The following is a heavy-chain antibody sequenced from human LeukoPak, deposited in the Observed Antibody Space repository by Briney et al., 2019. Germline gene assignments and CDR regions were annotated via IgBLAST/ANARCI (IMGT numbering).Heavy chain of an antibody. CDR2: ISWHSEII. D-gene: IGHD3-22*01. CDR3: ARDRAGYYDNSGIFFDY. J-gene: IGHJ4*02. V-gene: IGHV3-9*01. CDR1: GFRFDDYA. Sequence: PGGSLRLSCAVSGFRFDDYAMHWVRQTPGKGLEWVSGISWHSEIIGYADSVKGRFTISRDNAKHSLFLQMDSLRAEDTAMYYCARDRAGYYDNSGIFFDYWGQGTLVTVSS.